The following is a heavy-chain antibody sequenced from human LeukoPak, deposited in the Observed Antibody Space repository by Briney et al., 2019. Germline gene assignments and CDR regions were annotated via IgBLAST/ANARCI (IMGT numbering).Heavy chain of an antibody. D-gene: IGHD2-15*01. CDR2: IYSGGST. CDR1: GFTVSSNY. J-gene: IGHJ6*02. Sequence: PGGSLRLSCAVSGFTVSSNYMSWVRQAPGKGLEWASVIYSGGSTYYADSVKGRFTISRDNSKNTLYLQMNSLRAEDTAVYYCARELGYCSGASCYFKYYGMDVWGQGTTVTVFS. CDR3: ARELGYCSGASCYFKYYGMDV. V-gene: IGHV3-53*01.